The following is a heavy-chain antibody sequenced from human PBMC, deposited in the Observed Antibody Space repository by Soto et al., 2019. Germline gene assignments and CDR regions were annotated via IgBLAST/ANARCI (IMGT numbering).Heavy chain of an antibody. CDR1: GGSISSNSYY. V-gene: IGHV4-39*01. CDR3: GRHCRVLVSAIAGGYFFAF. D-gene: IGHD2-21*02. CDR2: IYYSGTT. Sequence: KLSETLSLTCTVSGGSISSNSYYWAWIRQPPGKGLEWIGNIYYSGTTYYNPSLKSRVTISVDTSKNQFSLKLSSVTAADTAVYFCGRHCRVLVSAIAGGYFFAFGGRGTLVPVSS. J-gene: IGHJ4*02.